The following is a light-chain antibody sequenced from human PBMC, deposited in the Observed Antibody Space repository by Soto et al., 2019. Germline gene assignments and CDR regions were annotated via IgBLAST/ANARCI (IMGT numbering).Light chain of an antibody. V-gene: IGLV2-18*02. J-gene: IGLJ2*01. CDR1: SSDVGYYNR. Sequence: QSALTQPPSVSGSPGQSVTISCTGTSSDVGYYNRVSWYQQPPGTAPKLMVFEVSNRPSGVPDRFSGSKSGNTASLTISGLHAEDEADYYCSSYTTSSTLVFGGGTKVTVL. CDR3: SSYTTSSTLV. CDR2: EVS.